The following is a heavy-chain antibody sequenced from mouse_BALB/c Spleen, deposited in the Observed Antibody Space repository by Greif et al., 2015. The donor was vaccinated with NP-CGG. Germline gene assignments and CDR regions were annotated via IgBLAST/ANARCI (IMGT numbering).Heavy chain of an antibody. D-gene: IGHD1-1*01. Sequence: SGGGLVKPGGSLKLSCAASGFTFSSYTMSWVRQTPEKRLEWVATISSGGGNTYYPDSVKGRFTISRDNAKNNLYLQMSSLRSEDTALYYCARSLADYGSSYWYFDVWGAGTTVTVSS. CDR1: GFTFSSYT. CDR3: ARSLADYGSSYWYFDV. J-gene: IGHJ1*01. CDR2: ISSGGGNT. V-gene: IGHV5-9*03.